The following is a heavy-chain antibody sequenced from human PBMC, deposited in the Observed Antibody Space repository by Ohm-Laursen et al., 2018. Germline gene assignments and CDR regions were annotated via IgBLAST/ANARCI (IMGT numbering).Heavy chain of an antibody. V-gene: IGHV3-23*01. CDR2: ISVSGGTT. Sequence: SLRLSCAASGFTFSSYAMSWVRQAPGKGLGWVSFISVSGGTTYYRDSVKGRFTISRDNFKNSLYLQMNTLRVDDTAVYYCATFYNHAGSGWGRPCDHWGQGTLVTVSA. CDR3: ATFYNHAGSGWGRPCDH. J-gene: IGHJ4*02. CDR1: GFTFSSYA. D-gene: IGHD3-22*01.